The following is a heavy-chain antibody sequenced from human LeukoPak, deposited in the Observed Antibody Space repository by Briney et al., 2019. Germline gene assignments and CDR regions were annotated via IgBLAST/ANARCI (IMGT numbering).Heavy chain of an antibody. CDR2: IYYSGST. D-gene: IGHD6-13*01. CDR1: GGSISSSRYY. J-gene: IGHJ6*03. V-gene: IGHV4-39*01. CDR3: ARRGSSWYYYYMDV. Sequence: TSETLSLTCTVSGGSISSSRYYWGWIRQPPGKGLEWIGSIYYSGSTYYNPSLKSRVTISVDTSKNQFSLKLSSVTAADAAVYYCARRGSSWYYYYMDVWGKGTTVTVSS.